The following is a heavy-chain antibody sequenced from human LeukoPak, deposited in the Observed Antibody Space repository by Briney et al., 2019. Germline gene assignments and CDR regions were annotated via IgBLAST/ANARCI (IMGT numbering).Heavy chain of an antibody. V-gene: IGHV4-39*07. CDR1: GGSISSSSYY. CDR2: IYYSGST. CDR3: ARDHRGGQTLSTPYGSSTP. J-gene: IGHJ5*02. Sequence: PSETLSLTCTVSGGSISSSSYYWGWMRQPPGKGLEWIGSIYYSGSTYYNPSLKSRVTISVDTSKNQFSLKLSSVTAADTAVYYCARDHRGGQTLSTPYGSSTPWGQGTLVTVSS. D-gene: IGHD6-13*01.